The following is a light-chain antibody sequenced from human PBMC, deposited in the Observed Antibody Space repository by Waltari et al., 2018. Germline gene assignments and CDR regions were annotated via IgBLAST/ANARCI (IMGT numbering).Light chain of an antibody. V-gene: IGKV3-11*01. Sequence: ESVLTQSPATLSFSQGERATLSCSAIQSVSNYLSWCQHKPGQAPKLPIYVAFNRATCTPARFSGSRSGTYFTLTISSLEPEDFAVYYFLQRTIWPASFGGGTKLGIK. CDR3: LQRTIWPAS. J-gene: IGKJ4*01. CDR2: VAF. CDR1: QSVSNY.